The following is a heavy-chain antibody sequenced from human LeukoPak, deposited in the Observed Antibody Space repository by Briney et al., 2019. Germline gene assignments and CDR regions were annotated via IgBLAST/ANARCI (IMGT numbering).Heavy chain of an antibody. V-gene: IGHV5-51*01. CDR2: IYPGDSDT. D-gene: IGHD3-22*01. J-gene: IGHJ5*02. CDR1: GYSFTSYW. Sequence: GESLKISCKGSGYSFTSYWIGWVRQMPGKGLEWMGIIYPGDSDTRCSPSFQGQVTISADKSISTAYLQWSSLKASDTAMYYCATSEGYYDSSGYEGWFDPWGQGTLVTVSS. CDR3: ATSEGYYDSSGYEGWFDP.